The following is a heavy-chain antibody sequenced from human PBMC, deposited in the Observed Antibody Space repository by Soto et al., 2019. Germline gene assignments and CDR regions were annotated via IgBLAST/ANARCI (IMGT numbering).Heavy chain of an antibody. D-gene: IGHD1-1*01. Sequence: PGGSLRLSCAASGSTFSSYWMHWVRQAPGKGLVWVSRINSDGTTTTYADSVKGRFTISRDNAKNTLYVQMNSLRAEDTAVYYCARVGTGYYYKDVWGKGTTVTVSS. V-gene: IGHV3-74*01. CDR2: INSDGTTT. J-gene: IGHJ6*03. CDR3: ARVGTGYYYKDV. CDR1: GSTFSSYW.